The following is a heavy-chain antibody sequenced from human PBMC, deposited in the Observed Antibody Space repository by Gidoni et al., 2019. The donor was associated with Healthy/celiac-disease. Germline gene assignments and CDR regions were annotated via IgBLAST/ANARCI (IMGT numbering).Heavy chain of an antibody. CDR1: GFTFSSYW. D-gene: IGHD2-15*01. Sequence: EVQLVESGGGLVQPGGSLRPSCAASGFTFSSYWMSWVRQAPGKGLEWVANIKQDGSEKYYVDSVKGRFTISRDNAKNSLYLQMNSLRAEDTAVYYCARAPLYARYCSGGSCYLGSDYWGQGTLVTVSS. V-gene: IGHV3-7*01. CDR2: IKQDGSEK. CDR3: ARAPLYARYCSGGSCYLGSDY. J-gene: IGHJ4*02.